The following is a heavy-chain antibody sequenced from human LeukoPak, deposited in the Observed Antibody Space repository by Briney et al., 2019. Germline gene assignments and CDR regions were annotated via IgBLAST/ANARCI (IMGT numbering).Heavy chain of an antibody. D-gene: IGHD3-22*01. CDR1: GGSFSGYY. Sequence: SETLSLTCAVYGGSFSGYYWSWIRQPPGKGLEWIGEINHSGSTNYNPSLKSRVTISVDTSKNQFSLKLSSVTAADTAAYYCARATLVVITPASYYYYGMDVWGQGTTVTVSS. J-gene: IGHJ6*02. CDR2: INHSGST. V-gene: IGHV4-34*01. CDR3: ARATLVVITPASYYYYGMDV.